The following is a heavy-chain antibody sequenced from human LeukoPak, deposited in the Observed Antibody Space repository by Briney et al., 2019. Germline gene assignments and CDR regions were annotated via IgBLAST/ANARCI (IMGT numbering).Heavy chain of an antibody. CDR1: GFTFNSYA. Sequence: GGSLRLSCAASGFTFNSYAMSWVRQAPGKELEWVSAISASGGSTYYADSVKGRFTISRDNSKNTLYLQMNSMRAEDTAVYYCAKAYDTSGYFPFDYWGQGALVTVSS. J-gene: IGHJ4*02. D-gene: IGHD3-22*01. CDR3: AKAYDTSGYFPFDY. V-gene: IGHV3-23*01. CDR2: ISASGGST.